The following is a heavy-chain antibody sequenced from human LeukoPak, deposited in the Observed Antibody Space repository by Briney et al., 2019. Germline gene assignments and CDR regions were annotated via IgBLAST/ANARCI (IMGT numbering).Heavy chain of an antibody. V-gene: IGHV3-23*01. D-gene: IGHD1-1*01. J-gene: IGHJ4*02. CDR1: GSTFSSIA. CDR3: AKGQELDDGVFDS. Sequence: GGSLRLSCAASGSTFSSIAMTWVRQAPGRGLELVSTIRSNGETTYNADSVKGRFTISRDNSKKTPYLQLNSLRVEDTAIYYCAKGQELDDGVFDSWGQGTLVTVSS. CDR2: IRSNGETT.